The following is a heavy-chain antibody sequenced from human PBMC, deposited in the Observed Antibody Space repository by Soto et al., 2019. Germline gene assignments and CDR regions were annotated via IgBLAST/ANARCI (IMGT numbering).Heavy chain of an antibody. CDR1: GFTVTTNY. D-gene: IGHD3-16*01. CDR2: VYSGGST. V-gene: IGHV3-66*01. Sequence: EVQLVESGGGLVQPGGSLRLSCAASGFTVTTNYMSWVRQPPGKGLEWVSVVYSGGSTYYAVSVKGSFTVSRDHSKNTLYLQMNSLRVVDTAVYYCTRDFLGKNDAFDIWGQGTVVTVSS. CDR3: TRDFLGKNDAFDI. J-gene: IGHJ3*02.